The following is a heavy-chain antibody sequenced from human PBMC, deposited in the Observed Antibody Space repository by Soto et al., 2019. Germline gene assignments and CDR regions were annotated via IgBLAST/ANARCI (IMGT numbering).Heavy chain of an antibody. CDR3: AMGGWFFSY. CDR1: GFTFHNSW. Sequence: GGSLRLSCAASGFTFHNSWMNWVRPAPGKGLERVTQIKQDGSERYYVDSVKGRFTISRDNAENSLFLQMNSLRDEDTAVYYCAMGGWFFSYWGQGIMVTVSS. V-gene: IGHV3-7*01. D-gene: IGHD6-19*01. J-gene: IGHJ4*02. CDR2: IKQDGSER.